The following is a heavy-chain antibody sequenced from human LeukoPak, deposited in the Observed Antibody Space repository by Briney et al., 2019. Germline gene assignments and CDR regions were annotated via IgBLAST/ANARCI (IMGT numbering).Heavy chain of an antibody. D-gene: IGHD6-19*01. CDR2: ISSGGHDAT. Sequence: QTGGSLRLSCAASGFSFSDYAMVWVRQAPRKGLEWVSGISSGGHDATFYADSVKGRFTVSRDNSKNTLYLQMNSLRAEDTAVYYCARDRVPVAVPGTGFDYWGQGTLVTVSS. V-gene: IGHV3-23*01. CDR3: ARDRVPVAVPGTGFDY. J-gene: IGHJ4*02. CDR1: GFSFSDYA.